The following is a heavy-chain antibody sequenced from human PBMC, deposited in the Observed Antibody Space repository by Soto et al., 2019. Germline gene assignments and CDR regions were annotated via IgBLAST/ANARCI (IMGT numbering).Heavy chain of an antibody. CDR1: GFTFSSYA. D-gene: IGHD3-22*01. CDR3: AREGSGYRPKYFQH. J-gene: IGHJ1*01. Sequence: QVQLVESGGGVVQPGRSLRLSCAASGFTFSSYAMHWVRQAPGKGLEWVAVISYDGSNKYYADSVKGRFTISRDNSKNTLYLQMNSLRVEDTAVYYCAREGSGYRPKYFQHWGQGTLVTVSS. V-gene: IGHV3-30-3*01. CDR2: ISYDGSNK.